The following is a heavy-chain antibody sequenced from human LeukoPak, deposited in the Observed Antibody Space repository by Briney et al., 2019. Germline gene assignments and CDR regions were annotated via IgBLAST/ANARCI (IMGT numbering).Heavy chain of an antibody. D-gene: IGHD3-3*01. CDR1: GGSISSNNW. V-gene: IGHV4-4*02. CDR2: INHSGST. Sequence: SETLSLTCAVSGGSISSNNWWGWVRQPPGKGLEWIGEINHSGSTNYNPSLKSRVTISVDTSKNQFSLKLSSVTAADTAVYYCARSVGSSVLEWLNPRYYFDYWGQGTLVTVSS. CDR3: ARSVGSSVLEWLNPRYYFDY. J-gene: IGHJ4*02.